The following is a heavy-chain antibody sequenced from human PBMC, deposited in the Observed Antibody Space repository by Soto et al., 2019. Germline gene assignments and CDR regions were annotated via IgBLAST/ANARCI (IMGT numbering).Heavy chain of an antibody. V-gene: IGHV4-59*12. J-gene: IGHJ4*02. CDR3: AGDIRSGSYRFDY. D-gene: IGHD1-26*01. Sequence: PSETLSLTCTVSGGSINNYYWSWIRQPPGKGLEWIGYIYYSGRTNYNPSLKSRVTISVDTSKNQFSLKLSSVTAVDVAVYYCAGDIRSGSYRFDYWGQGTLVTVSS. CDR2: IYYSGRT. CDR1: GGSINNYY.